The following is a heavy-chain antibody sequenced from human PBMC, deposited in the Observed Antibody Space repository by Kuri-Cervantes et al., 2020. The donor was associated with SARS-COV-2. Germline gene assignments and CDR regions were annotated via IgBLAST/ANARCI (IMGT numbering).Heavy chain of an antibody. V-gene: IGHV2-70*12. CDR3: ARNYFGSGSPPDY. D-gene: IGHD3-10*01. CDR2: IDWVDDK. Sequence: SGPTLVKPTQTLTLTCTFSGFSLSTRGMCVSWIRQPPGKALEWLALIDWVDDKYHSTSLKTRLTISKDTSKNQVVLTMTNMDLVDTATYYCARNYFGSGSPPDYWGQGTLVTVSS. J-gene: IGHJ4*02. CDR1: GFSLSTRGMC.